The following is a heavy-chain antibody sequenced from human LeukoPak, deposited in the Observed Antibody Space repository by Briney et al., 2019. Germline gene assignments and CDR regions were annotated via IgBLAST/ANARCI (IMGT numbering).Heavy chain of an antibody. V-gene: IGHV3-23*01. CDR1: GFTFSSYA. CDR2: ISGSGGST. CDR3: AKDHTILGVVINDAFDI. Sequence: GGSLRLSCAASGFTFSSYAMSWVRQAPGKGLEWVSAISGSGGSTYYADSVKGRFTISRDNSKNTLYLQMNSLRAEDTAVYYCAKDHTILGVVINDAFDIWGQGTMVTVSS. D-gene: IGHD3-3*01. J-gene: IGHJ3*02.